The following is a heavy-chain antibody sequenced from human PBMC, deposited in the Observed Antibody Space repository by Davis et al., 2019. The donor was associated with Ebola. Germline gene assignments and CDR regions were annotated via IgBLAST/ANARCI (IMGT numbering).Heavy chain of an antibody. CDR2: IIPIFGTA. CDR3: ARGWDYGGPPLAFDI. V-gene: IGHV1-69*13. CDR1: GGTFSSYA. J-gene: IGHJ3*02. D-gene: IGHD4-23*01. Sequence: SVKVSCKASGGTFSSYAISWVRQAPGQGLEWMGGIIPIFGTANYAQKFQGRVTITADESTSTAYMELSSLRSEDTAVYYCARGWDYGGPPLAFDIWGQGTMVTVSS.